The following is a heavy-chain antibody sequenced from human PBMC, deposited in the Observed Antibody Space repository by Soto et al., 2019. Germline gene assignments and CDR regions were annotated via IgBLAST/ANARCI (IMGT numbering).Heavy chain of an antibody. CDR1: GFTFSDYA. V-gene: IGHV3-11*01. CDR3: ARWGVGPYYYYGMDV. D-gene: IGHD3-16*01. J-gene: IGHJ6*02. CDR2: ISSSGSTI. Sequence: GGSLRLSCAASGFTFSDYAIHWIRQAPGKGLEWVSYISSSGSTIYYADSVKGRFTISRDNAKNSLYLQMNSLRAEDTAVYYCARWGVGPYYYYGMDVWGQGTTVTVSS.